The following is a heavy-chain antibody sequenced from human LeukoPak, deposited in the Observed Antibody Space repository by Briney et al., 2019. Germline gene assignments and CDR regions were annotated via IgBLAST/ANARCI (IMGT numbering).Heavy chain of an antibody. CDR3: ARPRMNYYDSSGYYTDY. J-gene: IGHJ4*02. D-gene: IGHD3-22*01. CDR1: GSSFTSYW. Sequence: GESLKISCKGSGSSFTSYWIGWVRQMPGKGLEWMGIIYPGDSDTRYSPSFQGQVTISADKSISTAYLQWSSLKASDTAMYYCARPRMNYYDSSGYYTDYWGQGTLVTVSS. V-gene: IGHV5-51*01. CDR2: IYPGDSDT.